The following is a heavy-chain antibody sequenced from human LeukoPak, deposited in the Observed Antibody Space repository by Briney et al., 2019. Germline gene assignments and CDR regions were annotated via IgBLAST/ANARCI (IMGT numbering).Heavy chain of an antibody. Sequence: ASVKVSCKASGYTFTSYGISWVRQAPGQGLEWMGWISAYNGNTNYAQRIQGRVTMTTDTSTSTAYMELRSLRSDDTAVYYCARDSLIFGVVIYYGMNVWGQGTTVTVSS. CDR1: GYTFTSYG. D-gene: IGHD3-3*01. J-gene: IGHJ6*02. CDR3: ARDSLIFGVVIYYGMNV. CDR2: ISAYNGNT. V-gene: IGHV1-18*01.